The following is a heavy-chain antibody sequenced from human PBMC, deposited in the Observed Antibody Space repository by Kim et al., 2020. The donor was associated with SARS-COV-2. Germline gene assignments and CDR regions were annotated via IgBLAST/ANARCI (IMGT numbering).Heavy chain of an antibody. CDR3: AKEQAPAGSYGMDV. CDR1: GFTFSTYA. D-gene: IGHD6-13*01. V-gene: IGHV3-23*01. Sequence: GGSLRLSCAASGFTFSTYAMSWVRQAPGKGLEWVSAIIDIGDNTYYADSVKGRFTISRDNSKNTLYLQMNSLRGEDTAVYYCAKEQAPAGSYGMDVWG. J-gene: IGHJ6*02. CDR2: IIDIGDNT.